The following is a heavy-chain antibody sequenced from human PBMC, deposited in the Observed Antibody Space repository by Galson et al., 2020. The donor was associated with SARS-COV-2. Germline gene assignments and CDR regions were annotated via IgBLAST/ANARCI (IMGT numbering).Heavy chain of an antibody. Sequence: SETLSLTCTVSGGSISSYYWSWIRQPPGKGLEWIGYIYYSGSTNYNPSLKSRVTISVDTSKNQFSLKLSSVTAADTAVYYCARGEAARLPYWGQGTLVTVSS. CDR1: GGSISSYY. CDR2: IYYSGST. J-gene: IGHJ4*02. D-gene: IGHD6-6*01. V-gene: IGHV4-59*01. CDR3: ARGEAARLPY.